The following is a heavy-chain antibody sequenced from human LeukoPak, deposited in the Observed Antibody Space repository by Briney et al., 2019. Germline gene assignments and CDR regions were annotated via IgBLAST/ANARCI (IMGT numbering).Heavy chain of an antibody. CDR2: IIPIFGTA. V-gene: IGHV1-69*13. CDR1: GGTFSSYA. Sequence: ASVKVSCKASGGTFSSYAISWVRQAPGQGLEWMGGIIPIFGTANYAQKFQGRVTITADESTSAAYMELSSLRSEDTAVYYCAVCGGDCYRNWFDPWGQGTLVTVSS. J-gene: IGHJ5*02. CDR3: AVCGGDCYRNWFDP. D-gene: IGHD2-21*02.